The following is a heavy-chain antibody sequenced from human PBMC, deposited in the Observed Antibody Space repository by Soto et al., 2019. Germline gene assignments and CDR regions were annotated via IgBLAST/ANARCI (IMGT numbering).Heavy chain of an antibody. Sequence: EASVKVSCKVSGYTLTELSMHWVRQAPGKGLEWMGGFDPEDGETIYAQKFQGRVTMTEDTSTDTAYMEMNSLRAEYTAVYYCAIEKVGATSVHVFDIWGQGTMVTVSS. V-gene: IGHV1-24*01. CDR1: GYTLTELS. D-gene: IGHD1-26*01. CDR2: FDPEDGET. J-gene: IGHJ3*02. CDR3: AIEKVGATSVHVFDI.